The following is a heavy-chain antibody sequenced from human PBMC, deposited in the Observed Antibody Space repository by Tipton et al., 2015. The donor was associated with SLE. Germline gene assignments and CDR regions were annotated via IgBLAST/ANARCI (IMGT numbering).Heavy chain of an antibody. Sequence: TLSLTCAVYGGSFSGSHWTWIRQPPGQGLEWIGEIADTGSPNYNPSLKSRVTISLDTSKSQFSLLLNSLTAADTAVYFCARGRGGEFLDYWGQGTLVTVSS. V-gene: IGHV4-34*01. CDR3: ARGRGGEFLDY. CDR1: GGSFSGSH. J-gene: IGHJ4*02. D-gene: IGHD3-16*01. CDR2: IADTGSP.